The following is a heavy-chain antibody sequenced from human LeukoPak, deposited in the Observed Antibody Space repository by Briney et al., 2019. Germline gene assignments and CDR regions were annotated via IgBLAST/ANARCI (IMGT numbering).Heavy chain of an antibody. J-gene: IGHJ4*02. Sequence: GGSLRLSCAASGFTLTSYAMSWVRQAPGKGLEWVSSINARGGTTYYADSVKGRFTISKDSSKNTLFLQINYLRDEDAAVCYCAKGSWDTFDYWGQGALVTVSS. D-gene: IGHD6-13*01. CDR1: GFTLTSYA. CDR2: INARGGTT. V-gene: IGHV3-23*01. CDR3: AKGSWDTFDY.